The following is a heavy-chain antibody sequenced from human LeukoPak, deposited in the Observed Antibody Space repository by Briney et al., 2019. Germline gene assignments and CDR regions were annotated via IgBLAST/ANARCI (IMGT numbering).Heavy chain of an antibody. CDR2: IYYSGST. Sequence: SETLSLTCTVSGGSISSSSYYWGWIRQPPGKGLEWIGSIYYSGSTYYNPSLKSRVTISVDTSKNQFSLKLSSVTAADTAVYYCARVACLRCPLDYWGQGTLVTVSS. J-gene: IGHJ4*02. D-gene: IGHD4-17*01. CDR3: ARVACLRCPLDY. CDR1: GGSISSSSYY. V-gene: IGHV4-39*01.